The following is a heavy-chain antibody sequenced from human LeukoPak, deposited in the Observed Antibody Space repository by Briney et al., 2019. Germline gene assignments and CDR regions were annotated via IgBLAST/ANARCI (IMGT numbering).Heavy chain of an antibody. V-gene: IGHV3-20*04. CDR2: INWNGGST. D-gene: IGHD4-11*01. J-gene: IGHJ4*02. CDR3: ARDPQRQIDYSYFDY. Sequence: GGSLRLSCAASGFTFDDYGMSWVRQAPGKGLEWVSGINWNGGSTGYADSVKGRFTISRDNAKNSLYLQMNSLRAEDTAVYYCARDPQRQIDYSYFDYWGQGTLVTVSS. CDR1: GFTFDDYG.